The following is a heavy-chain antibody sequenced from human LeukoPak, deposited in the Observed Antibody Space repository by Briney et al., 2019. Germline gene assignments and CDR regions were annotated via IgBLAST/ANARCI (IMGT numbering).Heavy chain of an antibody. CDR2: ISGSDDGT. J-gene: IGHJ4*02. CDR1: GFTFSTYA. Sequence: GGSLRLSCAASGFTFSTYAMSWVRQIPGKGLEWVSAISGSDDGTYYADSVKGRFTISRDNSRNTPYLQMNTLRAEDTAVYFCAKSPVSSCRGSFCYPFDYWGQGNLVTVSS. CDR3: AKSPVSSCRGSFCYPFDY. D-gene: IGHD2-15*01. V-gene: IGHV3-23*01.